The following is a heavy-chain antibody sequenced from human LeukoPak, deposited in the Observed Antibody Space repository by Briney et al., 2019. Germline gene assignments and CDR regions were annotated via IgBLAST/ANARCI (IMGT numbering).Heavy chain of an antibody. CDR2: INHSGST. CDR3: ASEGDYVDY. J-gene: IGHJ4*02. V-gene: IGHV4-34*01. CDR1: GGSFSGYY. Sequence: SETLSLTCAVYGGSFSGYYWSWIRQPPGKGLEWIGEINHSGSTNYNPSLKSRVSISLDTSKNQFSLKLGSVTAADTAVYYCASEGDYVDYWGQGTLVTVSS.